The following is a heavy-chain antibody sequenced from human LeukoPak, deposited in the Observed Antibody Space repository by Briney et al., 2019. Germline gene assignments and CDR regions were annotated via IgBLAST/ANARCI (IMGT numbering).Heavy chain of an antibody. CDR2: ISGSGGST. D-gene: IGHD6-6*01. J-gene: IGHJ4*02. Sequence: AGGSLRLSCAASGFTFSSYAMSWVRQAPGKGLEWVSAISGSGGSTYYADSVKGRFTISRDNSKNTLYLQMNSLRAEDTAVYYRARDFSSSGLDYWGQGTLVTVSS. CDR3: ARDFSSSGLDY. V-gene: IGHV3-23*01. CDR1: GFTFSSYA.